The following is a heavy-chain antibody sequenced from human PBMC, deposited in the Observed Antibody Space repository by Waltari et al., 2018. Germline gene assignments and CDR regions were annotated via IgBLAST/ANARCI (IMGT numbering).Heavy chain of an antibody. V-gene: IGHV3-23*01. CDR1: GFTFSSYA. D-gene: IGHD6-25*01. CDR3: AKLSSGYYYYGMDV. J-gene: IGHJ6*02. Sequence: EVQLLESGGGLVQPGGSLRLSCAASGFTFSSYAMSWVRQAPGKGVEWVSAISGRGGSTYYADSVKGRFTISRDNSKNTLYLQMNSLRAEDTAVYYCAKLSSGYYYYGMDVWGQGTTVTVSS. CDR2: ISGRGGST.